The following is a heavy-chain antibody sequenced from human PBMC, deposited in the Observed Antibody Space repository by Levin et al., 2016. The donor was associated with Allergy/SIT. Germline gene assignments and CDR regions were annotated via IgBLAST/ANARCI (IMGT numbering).Heavy chain of an antibody. J-gene: IGHJ4*02. D-gene: IGHD4/OR15-4a*01. V-gene: IGHV3-23*01. CDR2: ISGSGGST. Sequence: WIRQPPGKGLEWVSAISGSGGSTYYADSVKGRFTISRDNSKNTLYLQMNSLRAEDTAVYYCAKEGVGGATNSWAFDYWGQGTLVTVSS. CDR3: AKEGVGGATNSWAFDY.